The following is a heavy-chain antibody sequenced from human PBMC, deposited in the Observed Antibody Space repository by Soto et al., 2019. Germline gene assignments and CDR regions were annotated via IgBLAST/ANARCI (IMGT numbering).Heavy chain of an antibody. V-gene: IGHV3-7*04. CDR2: TNQDGSEK. J-gene: IGHJ4*02. D-gene: IGHD1-26*01. CDR3: SGGVGDAI. Sequence: EEELVESGGGLVQPGGSLRLTCAVSGFSFRSDWMNWVRQAPGKGLEWVAHTNQDGSEKYYVDSVKGRFTIFRDNPKNSLYLQMNSLRAEDTAVYYCSGGVGDAIWGQGTLVTVSS. CDR1: GFSFRSDW.